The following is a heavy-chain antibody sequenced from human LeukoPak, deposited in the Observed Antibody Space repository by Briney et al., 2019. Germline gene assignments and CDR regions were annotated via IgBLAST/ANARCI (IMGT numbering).Heavy chain of an antibody. CDR1: GFTFSSYS. Sequence: GGSLRLSCAASGFTFSSYSMNWVRQAPGKGLEWVSSISSSSSYIYYADSVKGRFTISRDNAKNSLYLQMNSLRAEDTAVYYCARLVVVPAAQTYYYGMDVWGQGTTVTVSS. CDR2: ISSSSSYI. V-gene: IGHV3-21*01. J-gene: IGHJ6*02. CDR3: ARLVVVPAAQTYYYGMDV. D-gene: IGHD2-2*01.